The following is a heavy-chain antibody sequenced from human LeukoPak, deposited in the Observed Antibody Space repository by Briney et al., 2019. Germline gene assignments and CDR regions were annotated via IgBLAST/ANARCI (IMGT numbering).Heavy chain of an antibody. Sequence: GGSLRLSCAASGFTFKLYWMHWVRHVPGKRPVWVSRINDDGSDTIYADSVRGRFTISRDDAKNTVYLQMNNLRAEDTAVYYCVRGGPSTWSWGQGTLVTVSS. J-gene: IGHJ5*02. CDR2: INDDGSDT. D-gene: IGHD2-15*01. V-gene: IGHV3-74*01. CDR3: VRGGPSTWS. CDR1: GFTFKLYW.